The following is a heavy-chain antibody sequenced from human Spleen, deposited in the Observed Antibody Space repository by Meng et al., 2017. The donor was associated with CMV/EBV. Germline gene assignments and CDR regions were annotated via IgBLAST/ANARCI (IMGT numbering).Heavy chain of an antibody. D-gene: IGHD2-15*01. Sequence: TFTGYYMHWVRQAPGQGLEWMGWINPNSGNTNYAQKLQGRVTMTTDTSTSTAYMELRSLRSDDTAVYYCARDAYCSGGSCYPNWFDPWGQGTLVTVSS. J-gene: IGHJ5*02. CDR1: TFTGYY. CDR3: ARDAYCSGGSCYPNWFDP. CDR2: INPNSGNT. V-gene: IGHV1-18*04.